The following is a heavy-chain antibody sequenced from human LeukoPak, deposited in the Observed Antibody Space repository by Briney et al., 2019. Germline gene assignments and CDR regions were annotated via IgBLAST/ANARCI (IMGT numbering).Heavy chain of an antibody. J-gene: IGHJ6*03. CDR3: AKVNIGIAAAGTGYYYYMDV. D-gene: IGHD6-13*01. Sequence: ASVKVSCKASGYTFTGYYMHWVRQAPGQGLEWMGRINPNSGGTNYAQKFQGRVTMTRDTSISTAYMELSRLRSDDTAVYYCAKVNIGIAAAGTGYYYYMDVWGKGTTVPVSS. CDR1: GYTFTGYY. V-gene: IGHV1-2*06. CDR2: INPNSGGT.